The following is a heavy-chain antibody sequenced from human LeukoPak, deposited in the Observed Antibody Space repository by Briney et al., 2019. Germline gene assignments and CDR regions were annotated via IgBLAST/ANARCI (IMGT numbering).Heavy chain of an antibody. Sequence: PSETLSLTCTVSGGSFDHYFWSWIRQPPGKGLEFLGYVYYTGSTDYSPSLKSRLTISADTAKNQFSLNLRSVTAADTAVYFCASHRRSHGAEYWGQGTLVTVSS. D-gene: IGHD5-18*01. J-gene: IGHJ4*02. CDR3: ASHRRSHGAEY. CDR1: GGSFDHYF. CDR2: VYYTGST. V-gene: IGHV4-59*08.